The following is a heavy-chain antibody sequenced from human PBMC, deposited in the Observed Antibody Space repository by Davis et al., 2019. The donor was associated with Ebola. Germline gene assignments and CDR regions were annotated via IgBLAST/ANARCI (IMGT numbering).Heavy chain of an antibody. J-gene: IGHJ6*04. CDR1: GFTFSSYG. Sequence: GGSLRLSCAASGFTFSSYGMHWVRQAPGKGLEWVAVISYDGSNKYYADSVKGRFTISRDNSKNTLYLQMNSLRAEDTAVYYCAKDNGSTRNDYYYYYGMDVWGKGTTVTVSS. D-gene: IGHD2-2*01. CDR2: ISYDGSNK. CDR3: AKDNGSTRNDYYYYYGMDV. V-gene: IGHV3-30*18.